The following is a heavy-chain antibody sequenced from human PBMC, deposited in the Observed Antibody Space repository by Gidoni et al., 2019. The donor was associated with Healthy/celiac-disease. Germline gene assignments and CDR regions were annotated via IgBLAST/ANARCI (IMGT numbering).Heavy chain of an antibody. CDR2: IDWDDDK. J-gene: IGHJ4*02. Sequence: QVTLRESGPTLVKPTQTLTLTCTLSVFSLRTSRMCVSWIRQPPVKALEWLARIDWDDDKYYSTSLKTRLTISKDTSKNQVVLTMTNMDPVDTATYYCARTLTGDRASTDYWGQGTLVTVSS. CDR1: VFSLRTSRMC. CDR3: ARTLTGDRASTDY. V-gene: IGHV2-70*15. D-gene: IGHD7-27*01.